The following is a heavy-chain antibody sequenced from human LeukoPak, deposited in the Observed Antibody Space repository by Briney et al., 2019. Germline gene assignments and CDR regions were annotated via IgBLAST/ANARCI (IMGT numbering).Heavy chain of an antibody. J-gene: IGHJ6*02. D-gene: IGHD5-24*01. CDR2: ISGSGSST. V-gene: IGHV3-23*01. CDR1: GFTFSSYV. Sequence: GGSLRLSCAASGFTFSSYVMSWVRQAPGKGLQWVSDISGSGSSTYHADSVKGRFTISRDNSKNTLYLQMNSLRAEDTAVYYCAKGRRDGFNYGIDVWGQGTTVTVSS. CDR3: AKGRRDGFNYGIDV.